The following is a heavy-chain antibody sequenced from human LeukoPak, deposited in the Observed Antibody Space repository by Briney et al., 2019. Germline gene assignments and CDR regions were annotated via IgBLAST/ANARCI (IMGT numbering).Heavy chain of an antibody. Sequence: GGSLRLSCAASGFTFTNYALHWVRQAPGKGLEWVAVISYDGRSIRYPDSVKGRFTISRDISTDTLWLQMDSLRTEDTAVYYCAKGPLRGTAAAIDYWGQGTLVTVSS. CDR2: ISYDGRSI. CDR1: GFTFTNYA. J-gene: IGHJ4*02. V-gene: IGHV3-30*04. CDR3: AKGPLRGTAAAIDY. D-gene: IGHD2-2*01.